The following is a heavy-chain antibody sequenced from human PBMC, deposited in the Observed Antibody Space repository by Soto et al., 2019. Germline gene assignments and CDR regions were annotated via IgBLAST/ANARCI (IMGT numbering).Heavy chain of an antibody. D-gene: IGHD5-12*01. CDR3: AREYKVDIVATTLDY. CDR1: GFTFSSYG. J-gene: IGHJ4*02. V-gene: IGHV3-33*01. Sequence: GGSLRLSCAASGFTFSSYGMHWVRQAPGKGLEWVAVIWYDGSNKYYADSVKGRFTISRDNSKNTLYLQMNSLRAEDTAVYYCAREYKVDIVATTLDYWGQGTLVTVSS. CDR2: IWYDGSNK.